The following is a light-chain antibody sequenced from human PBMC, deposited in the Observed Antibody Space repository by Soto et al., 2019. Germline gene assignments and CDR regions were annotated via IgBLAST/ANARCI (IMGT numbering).Light chain of an antibody. CDR2: ANT. J-gene: IGLJ1*01. Sequence: QSVLTQPPSVSGAPGQRVTISCTGSSSNIGAGCDVHWYQQLPGTAPKLLIYANTNRPSGVPDRFSGSESGTSASLAITGLQAEDEADYYCQSYDISLSGYVFATGTKAPS. CDR3: QSYDISLSGYV. CDR1: SSNIGAGCD. V-gene: IGLV1-40*01.